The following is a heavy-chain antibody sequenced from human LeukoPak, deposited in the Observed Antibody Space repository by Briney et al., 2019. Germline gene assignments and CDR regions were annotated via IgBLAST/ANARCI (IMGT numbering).Heavy chain of an antibody. CDR2: IKQDGSET. CDR3: ARDGELGSPADAFDI. D-gene: IGHD1-26*01. J-gene: IGHJ3*02. V-gene: IGHV3-7*01. CDR1: GGSISGYY. Sequence: ETLSLTCTVSGGSISGYYWSWSRQPPGKGLEWVANIKQDGSETYYADSVKGRFTISRDNAKRSLYLQMNSLRAEDTAVYYCARDGELGSPADAFDIWGQGTMVTVSS.